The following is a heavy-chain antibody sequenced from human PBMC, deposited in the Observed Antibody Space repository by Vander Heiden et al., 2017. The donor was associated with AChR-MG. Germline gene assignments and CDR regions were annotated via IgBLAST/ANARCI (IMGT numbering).Heavy chain of an antibody. D-gene: IGHD2-15*01. CDR3: ATDYCSGGSCYAYYYGMDV. V-gene: IGHV1-69*06. Sequence: QVQLVQSGAEVKKPGSSVKVSCKASGGTFSSYAISWGRQAPGQGLEWMGGIIPIFGTANYAQKFQGRVTITADKSTSTAYMELSSLRSEDTAVYYCATDYCSGGSCYAYYYGMDVWGQGTTVTVSS. J-gene: IGHJ6*02. CDR1: GGTFSSYA. CDR2: IIPIFGTA.